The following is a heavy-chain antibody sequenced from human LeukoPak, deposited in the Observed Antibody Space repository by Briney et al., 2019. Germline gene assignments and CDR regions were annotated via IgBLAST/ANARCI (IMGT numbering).Heavy chain of an antibody. Sequence: KSSETLSLTCAVYGGSFSGYYWSWIRQPPGKGLEWIGEINHSGSTNYNPSLKSRVTISVDTSKNQFSLKLSSVTAADTAVYYCARDRYSSSWPNYYYYGMDVWGQGTTVTVSS. CDR3: ARDRYSSSWPNYYYYGMDV. V-gene: IGHV4-34*01. CDR1: GGSFSGYY. J-gene: IGHJ6*02. CDR2: INHSGST. D-gene: IGHD6-13*01.